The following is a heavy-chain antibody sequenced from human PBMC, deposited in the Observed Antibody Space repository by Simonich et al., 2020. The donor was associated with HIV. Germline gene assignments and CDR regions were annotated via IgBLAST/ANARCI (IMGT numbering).Heavy chain of an antibody. CDR3: ARDLDTSGWSAWFDP. D-gene: IGHD6-19*01. CDR1: GYTFTSYP. V-gene: IGHV1-3*01. Sequence: QVQLVQSGAEVKKPGASVKVSCKASGYTFTSYPMHWGRQAPGQRLEWRGWIKAGDCNTKYSQKCQGRVTITRDTSANTAYMELSSLRFEDTAVYYCARDLDTSGWSAWFDPWGQGTLVTVSS. J-gene: IGHJ5*02. CDR2: IKAGDCNT.